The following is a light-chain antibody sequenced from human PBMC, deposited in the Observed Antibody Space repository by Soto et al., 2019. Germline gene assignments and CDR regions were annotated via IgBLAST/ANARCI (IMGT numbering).Light chain of an antibody. Sequence: EILMTQSPATLSLSPGERATLSCRASQSVSSYLAWYQQKPGQPPRLLIYGASTRATGIPARFSGSGSGTDFTLTISSLQSEDFAVYYCQQYNNWPRTFGQGTKVEIK. CDR2: GAS. J-gene: IGKJ1*01. CDR1: QSVSSY. CDR3: QQYNNWPRT. V-gene: IGKV3-15*01.